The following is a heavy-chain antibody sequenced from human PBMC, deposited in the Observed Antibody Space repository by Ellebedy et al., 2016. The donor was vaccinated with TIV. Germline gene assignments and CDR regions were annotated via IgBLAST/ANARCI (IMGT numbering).Heavy chain of an antibody. CDR1: GGSITSNW. V-gene: IGHV4-4*02. Sequence: MPSETLSLTCAVPGGSITSNWWSWVRQPPGKGLEWIGEIYHSGTTYYNPSLKSRVTISMDKSMRQFSLELISVTAADTAVYYCARDKGGYTNTYDYWGQGILVTVSS. D-gene: IGHD5-18*01. CDR3: ARDKGGYTNTYDY. CDR2: IYHSGTT. J-gene: IGHJ4*02.